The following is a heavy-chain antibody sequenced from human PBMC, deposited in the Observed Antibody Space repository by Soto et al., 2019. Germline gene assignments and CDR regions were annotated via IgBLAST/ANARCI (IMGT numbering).Heavy chain of an antibody. V-gene: IGHV4-30-2*01. D-gene: IGHD2-15*01. CDR3: AGGQVVAAQH. CDR1: GGSISSGGYS. Sequence: QLQLQESGSGLVKPSQTLSLTCAVSGGSISSGGYSWSWIRQPPGKGLEWIGYIYHSGSAYYNPSLQSRVTISVDRSKTQFSLKLSSVTAADTAVYCCAGGQVVAAQHWGQGTLVTVSS. CDR2: IYHSGSA. J-gene: IGHJ4*02.